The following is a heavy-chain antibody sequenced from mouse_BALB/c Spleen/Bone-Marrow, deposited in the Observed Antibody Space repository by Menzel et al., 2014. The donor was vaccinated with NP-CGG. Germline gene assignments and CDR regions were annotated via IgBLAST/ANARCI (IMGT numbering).Heavy chain of an antibody. Sequence: VKLQESGAEHGMPGASVKMSCKASGYTFTDNWIYWVKQRPGQGLEWIGAIDTSDSYTNYNQKFMGKASLTVDASSSTAYMQVSSLTSDDSAVYYCARGGHDFSLDYWGQGTSVTVSS. CDR3: ARGGHDFSLDY. V-gene: IGHV1-69*01. D-gene: IGHD2-4*01. CDR1: GYTFTDNW. J-gene: IGHJ4*01. CDR2: IDTSDSYT.